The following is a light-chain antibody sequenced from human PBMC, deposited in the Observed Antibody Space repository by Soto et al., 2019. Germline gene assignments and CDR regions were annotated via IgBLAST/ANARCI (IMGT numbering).Light chain of an antibody. CDR2: DAS. CDR3: QQRSNWPLT. J-gene: IGKJ4*01. Sequence: DIQMTQSPSTLSASVRDRVTITCRASQSINKWLTWYQQTPGTAPKLLIYDASSLKSGVPSRFSGSGSETEFTLTISSLEPEDFAVYYCQQRSNWPLTFGGGTKVDI. V-gene: IGKV1-5*01. CDR1: QSINKW.